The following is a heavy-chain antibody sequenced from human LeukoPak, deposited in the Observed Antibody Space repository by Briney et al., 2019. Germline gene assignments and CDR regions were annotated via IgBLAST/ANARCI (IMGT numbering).Heavy chain of an antibody. D-gene: IGHD3-22*01. CDR3: ATATMTGSRPPYGMDV. J-gene: IGHJ6*02. CDR2: ISAYNGNT. V-gene: IGHV1-18*01. Sequence: ASVKVSCKASGYTFTSYGISWVRQAPGQGLEWMGWISAYNGNTNYAQKFQGRVTMTEDTSTDTAYMELSSLRSEDTAVYYCATATMTGSRPPYGMDVWGQGTTVTVSS. CDR1: GYTFTSYG.